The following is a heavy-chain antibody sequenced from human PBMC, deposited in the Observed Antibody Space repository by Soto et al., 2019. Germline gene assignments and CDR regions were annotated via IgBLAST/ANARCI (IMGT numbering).Heavy chain of an antibody. CDR2: INCSGRN. Sequence: WSWSRQLPGKGLGWIGEINCSGRNNYNPSLKRRVTISVDKSKNEFSLKLSSVTAADTSVYYCARGRSAHYSFGMDVWDQGTTVTVSS. J-gene: IGHJ6*02. V-gene: IGHV4-34*01. D-gene: IGHD2-15*01. CDR3: ARGRSAHYSFGMDV.